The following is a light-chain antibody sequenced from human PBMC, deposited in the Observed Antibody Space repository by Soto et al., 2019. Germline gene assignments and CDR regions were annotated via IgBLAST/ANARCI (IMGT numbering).Light chain of an antibody. CDR2: GAS. J-gene: IGKJ1*01. V-gene: IGKV3-20*01. CDR1: QRVISSY. Sequence: VVLTQSPGTLSLSPGEVATLSCRASQRVISSYLAWYQQNPGKAPRLLIYGASKRATGIADRFSGSGAGTDFALTISRLEPEDFAVYYCQQYVTAPWTFGQGTKVEIK. CDR3: QQYVTAPWT.